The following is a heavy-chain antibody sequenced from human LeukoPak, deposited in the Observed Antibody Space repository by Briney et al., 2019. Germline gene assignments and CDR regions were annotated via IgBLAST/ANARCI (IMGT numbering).Heavy chain of an antibody. V-gene: IGHV3-23*01. CDR1: GFIVKNRY. D-gene: IGHD6-19*01. Sequence: GGSLRLSCAASGFIVKNRYMSWVRQAPGKGLEWVSAISGSGGSTYYADSVKGRFTISRDNSKNTLYLQMNSLRAEDTAVYYCAKDLPKYGIAVVLFDYWGQGTLVTVSS. CDR3: AKDLPKYGIAVVLFDY. J-gene: IGHJ4*02. CDR2: ISGSGGST.